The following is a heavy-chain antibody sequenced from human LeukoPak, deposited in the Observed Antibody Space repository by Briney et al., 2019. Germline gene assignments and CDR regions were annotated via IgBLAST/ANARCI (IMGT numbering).Heavy chain of an antibody. Sequence: GGSLRLSCAASGFTFRNYYMHWVRQAPGKGLEWVAVISYDGSNKYYADSVKGRFTTSRDNSKNTLYLQMNSLRAEDTAVYYCARDYRVVTAINPEGYFDYWGQGTLVAVSS. CDR1: GFTFRNYY. D-gene: IGHD2-21*02. CDR3: ARDYRVVTAINPEGYFDY. CDR2: ISYDGSNK. V-gene: IGHV3-30-3*01. J-gene: IGHJ4*02.